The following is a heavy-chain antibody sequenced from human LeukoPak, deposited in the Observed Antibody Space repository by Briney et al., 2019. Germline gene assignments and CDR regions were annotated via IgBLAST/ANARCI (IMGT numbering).Heavy chain of an antibody. J-gene: IGHJ4*02. CDR1: GYSFISYW. CDR2: IYPGDSDT. CDR3: ARLSYYYDSSGEYFDY. D-gene: IGHD3-22*01. V-gene: IGHV5-51*01. Sequence: GESLKISCKGSGYSFISYWIGWVRQMPGKGLEWMGIIYPGDSDTRYSPSFQGQVTISADKSISTAYPQWSSLKASDTAMYYCARLSYYYDSSGEYFDYWGQGTLVTVSS.